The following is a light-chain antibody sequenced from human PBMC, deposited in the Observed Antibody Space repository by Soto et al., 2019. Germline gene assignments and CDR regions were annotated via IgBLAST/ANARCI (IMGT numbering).Light chain of an antibody. CDR3: QHYNSYSEA. CDR2: KAS. Sequence: DIQMTQSPSTLSGSVGDRVTITCRASQTISSWLAWYQQKPGKAHKLLIYKASTLKSGVPSRFSGSGSGTEFTLTISSLQPDDFATYYCQHYNSYSEAVGQGTKVELK. J-gene: IGKJ1*01. CDR1: QTISSW. V-gene: IGKV1-5*03.